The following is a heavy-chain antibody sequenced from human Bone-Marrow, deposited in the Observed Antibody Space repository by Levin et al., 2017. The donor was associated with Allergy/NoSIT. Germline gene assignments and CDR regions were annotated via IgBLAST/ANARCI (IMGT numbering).Heavy chain of an antibody. CDR2: IYYSGST. V-gene: IGHV4-30-4*01. CDR1: GGSISSGDYY. Sequence: SETLSLTCTVSGGSISSGDYYWSWIRQPPGKGLEWIGYIYYSGSTYYNPSLKSRVTISVDTSKNQFSLKLSSVTAADTAVYYCARVVSVVATVNPWGQGTLVTVSS. D-gene: IGHD5-12*01. J-gene: IGHJ5*02. CDR3: ARVVSVVATVNP.